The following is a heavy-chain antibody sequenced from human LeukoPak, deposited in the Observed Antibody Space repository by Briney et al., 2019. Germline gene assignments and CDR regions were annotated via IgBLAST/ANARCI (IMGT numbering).Heavy chain of an antibody. D-gene: IGHD3-22*01. V-gene: IGHV1-3*03. CDR3: ARALTYYYDSSGVGGQDFDF. CDR1: GYTFTNYA. J-gene: IGHJ4*02. CDR2: INAGNADT. Sequence: ASVKVSCKASGYTFTNYAIQWVRQAPGRRLEWMGWINAGNADTRYSQEFQGRVTITRNTSISTAYMELSSLRSEDTAVYYCARALTYYYDSSGVGGQDFDFWGQGTLVTVSS.